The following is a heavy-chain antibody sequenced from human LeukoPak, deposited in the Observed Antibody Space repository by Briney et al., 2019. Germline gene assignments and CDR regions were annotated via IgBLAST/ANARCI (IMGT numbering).Heavy chain of an antibody. V-gene: IGHV5-51*01. D-gene: IGHD5-18*01. J-gene: IGHJ4*02. CDR2: IDPSDSET. CDR1: GYSFTSYW. Sequence: TGESLKISCKASGYSFTSYWIGWVRQMPGKGLEWMGIIDPSDSETRNTPSFQGQVTISVDKSLTTAYVQWNSLKASDTAMYYCARQTAMGRSGDYWGQGTLVTVSS. CDR3: ARQTAMGRSGDY.